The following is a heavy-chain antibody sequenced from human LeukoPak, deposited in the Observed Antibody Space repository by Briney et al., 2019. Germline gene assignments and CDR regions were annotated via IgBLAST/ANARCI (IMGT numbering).Heavy chain of an antibody. CDR2: MYSGGSP. J-gene: IGHJ3*02. D-gene: IGHD2/OR15-2a*01. Sequence: PSETLSLTCTVSSASISSSYWSWIRQPAGKGLEWIGRMYSGGSPNYSPSLKSRVTMSVDTSKNQFSLKLSSVTAADTAVYYCARAVNMAFDIWGQGTMVTVSS. CDR3: ARAVNMAFDI. CDR1: SASISSSY. V-gene: IGHV4-4*07.